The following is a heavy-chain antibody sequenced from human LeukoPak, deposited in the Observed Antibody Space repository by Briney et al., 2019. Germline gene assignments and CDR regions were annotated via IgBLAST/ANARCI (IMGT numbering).Heavy chain of an antibody. CDR3: ARTGYCSSTSCLAYYYYYMDV. J-gene: IGHJ6*03. CDR1: RFTFSSYG. V-gene: IGHV3-20*01. CDR2: INWNGGST. D-gene: IGHD2-2*01. Sequence: GGSLRPSCAASRFTFSSYGMSWVRQAPGKGLEWVSGINWNGGSTGYADSVKGRFTISRDNAKNSLYLQMNSLRAEDTALYHCARTGYCSSTSCLAYYYYYMDVWGKGTTVTVSS.